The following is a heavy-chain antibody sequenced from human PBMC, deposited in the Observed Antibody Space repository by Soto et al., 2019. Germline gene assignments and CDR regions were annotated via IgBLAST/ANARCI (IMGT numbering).Heavy chain of an antibody. J-gene: IGHJ4*02. D-gene: IGHD4-17*01. CDR1: GYSFTSYG. V-gene: IGHV1-18*01. CDR2: ISGYNGNT. CDR3: AKDNTATSPSRYRFGMDV. Sequence: QLQLMQSGPEVKKPGASLKVSCKASGYSFTSYGISWVRQAPGRGLEWMGWISGYNGNTNYEQKFKGRVTMTTDAATSTAYMELRSLASDDTAVYYCAKDNTATSPSRYRFGMDVWGQGTLVTVSS.